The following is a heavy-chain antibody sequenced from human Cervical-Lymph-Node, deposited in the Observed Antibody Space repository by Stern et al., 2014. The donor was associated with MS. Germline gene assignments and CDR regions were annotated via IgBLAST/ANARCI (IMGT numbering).Heavy chain of an antibody. D-gene: IGHD4-23*01. CDR3: ARVNGGNSDWFDP. Sequence: VQLVQSGAEVKKPGESLKISCKASGYMFASHWIGWVRQMPGKVLEWVGITYTGCYDTGYSPSSQGLVTISVDKSISSAYLQWSSLKASDTAMYYCARVNGGNSDWFDPWGQGTLVTVSS. V-gene: IGHV5-51*01. CDR1: GYMFASHW. J-gene: IGHJ5*02. CDR2: TYTGCYDT.